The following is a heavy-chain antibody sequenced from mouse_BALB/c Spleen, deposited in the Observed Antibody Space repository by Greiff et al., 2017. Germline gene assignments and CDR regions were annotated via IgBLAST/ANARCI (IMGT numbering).Heavy chain of an antibody. V-gene: IGHV1-9*01. D-gene: IGHD2-1*01. CDR3: ASPLYGNYSWFAY. CDR1: GYTFSSYW. CDR2: ILPGSGST. Sequence: LQESGAELMKPGASVKISCKATGYTFSSYWIEWVKQRPGHGLEWIGEILPGSGSTNYNEKFKGKATFTADTSSNTAYMQLSSLTSEDSAVYYCASPLYGNYSWFAYWGQGTLVTVSA. J-gene: IGHJ3*01.